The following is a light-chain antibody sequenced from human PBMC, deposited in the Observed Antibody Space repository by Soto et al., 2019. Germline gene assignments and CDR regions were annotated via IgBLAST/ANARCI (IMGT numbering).Light chain of an antibody. CDR3: QQYNNWPGT. J-gene: IGKJ1*01. Sequence: EIVLTQSPGTLSVSPGERATLSCRASQSVSSKLAWYQQKPGQAPRLLFYGASTGATGIPARFSGSGSETDFTLSISSLQSEDFAVYYCQQYNNWPGTFGQGTMVEIK. V-gene: IGKV3-15*01. CDR2: GAS. CDR1: QSVSSK.